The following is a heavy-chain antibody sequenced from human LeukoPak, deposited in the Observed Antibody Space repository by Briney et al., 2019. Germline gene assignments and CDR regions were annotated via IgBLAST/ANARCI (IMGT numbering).Heavy chain of an antibody. V-gene: IGHV3-30*18. J-gene: IGHJ6*02. CDR2: ISYDGSNK. CDR1: GFTFSSYA. Sequence: GGSLRLSCAASGFTFSSYAMSWVRQAPGKGLEWVAVISYDGSNKYYADSVKGRFTISRDNSKNTLYLQMNSLRAEDTAVYYCAKEVVDTAMVFYYYYYGMDVWGQGTTVTVSS. D-gene: IGHD5-18*01. CDR3: AKEVVDTAMVFYYYYYGMDV.